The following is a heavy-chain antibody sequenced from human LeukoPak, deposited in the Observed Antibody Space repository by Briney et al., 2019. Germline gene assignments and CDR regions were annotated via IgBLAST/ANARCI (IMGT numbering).Heavy chain of an antibody. Sequence: PGGSLRLSCAASGFTFSSYSMNWVRQAPGKGPEWVSSISSSSSYIYYADSVKGRFTISRDNAKNSLYLQMNSLRAEDTAVYYCARGPGGYFDYWGQGTLVTVSS. CDR1: GFTFSSYS. J-gene: IGHJ4*02. CDR3: ARGPGGYFDY. D-gene: IGHD3-16*01. V-gene: IGHV3-21*01. CDR2: ISSSSSYI.